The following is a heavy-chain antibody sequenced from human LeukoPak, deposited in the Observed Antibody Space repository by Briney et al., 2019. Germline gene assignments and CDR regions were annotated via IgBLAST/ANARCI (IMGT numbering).Heavy chain of an antibody. V-gene: IGHV4-31*03. J-gene: IGHJ5*02. CDR1: GGSISSGNYY. CDR2: ISTSGST. D-gene: IGHD6-13*01. CDR3: ARGWQQLANWFDP. Sequence: SQTLSLTCTVSGGSISSGNYYWSWIRQHPGKGLEWIGYISTSGSTYYNPSLKSRVSISLDTSNNQFSLKLTSVTAADTAVYYCARGWQQLANWFDPWGQGTLVPVSS.